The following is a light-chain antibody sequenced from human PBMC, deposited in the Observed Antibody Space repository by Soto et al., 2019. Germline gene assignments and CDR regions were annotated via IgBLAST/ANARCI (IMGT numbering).Light chain of an antibody. CDR1: QSISSW. CDR2: DAS. V-gene: IGKV1-5*01. CDR3: QQYNSYPVV. J-gene: IGKJ1*01. Sequence: DIQMTQSPSTLSASVGDRVTITCRASQSISSWLAWYQQKPGKATKLLIYDASSLESGVTSRFSGSGSEKNFTLTIFCLQPDDFATYYCQQYNSYPVVFGQGTKVDIK.